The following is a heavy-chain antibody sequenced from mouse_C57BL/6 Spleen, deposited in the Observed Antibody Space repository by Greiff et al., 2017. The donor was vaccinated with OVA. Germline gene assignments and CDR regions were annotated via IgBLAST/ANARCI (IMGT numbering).Heavy chain of an antibody. CDR2: IDPSDSDT. D-gene: IGHD3-3*01. CDR3: ARWGPSRVGY. V-gene: IGHV1-52*01. Sequence: VQLQQPGAELVRPGSSVKLSCKASGYTFTSYWMHWVKQRPIQGLEWIGNIDPSDSDTHYNQKFKDKATLPVDKSSSTAYMQLSSLTSEDAAVYYCARWGPSRVGYWGQGTTLTVSS. CDR1: GYTFTSYW. J-gene: IGHJ2*01.